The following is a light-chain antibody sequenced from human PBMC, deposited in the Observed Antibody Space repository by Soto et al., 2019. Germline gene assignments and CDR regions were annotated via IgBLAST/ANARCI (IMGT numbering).Light chain of an antibody. Sequence: EIVLTQSPGPLSLSPGERATLSCRASQSVSSSYLAWYQQKPGQPPRLVMYATSSRATGIPARFSGSGSGTDFTLTISRLEPEDFAVYYCQQYGSSSWTFGQGTKVDIK. CDR3: QQYGSSSWT. CDR2: ATS. V-gene: IGKV3-20*01. J-gene: IGKJ1*01. CDR1: QSVSSSY.